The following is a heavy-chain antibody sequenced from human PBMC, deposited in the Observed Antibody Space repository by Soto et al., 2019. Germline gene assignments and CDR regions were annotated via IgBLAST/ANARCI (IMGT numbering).Heavy chain of an antibody. CDR1: GYSISSSNW. CDR2: IYYSGST. Sequence: SETLSLTCAVSGYSISSSNWWGWIRQPPGKGLERIGYIYYSGSTYYNPSLKSRVTMSVDTSKNQFSLKLTSVTAVDTAVYYCAKKANGGYYFDYWGQGTLVTVSS. CDR3: AKKANGGYYFDY. D-gene: IGHD7-27*01. V-gene: IGHV4-28*01. J-gene: IGHJ4*02.